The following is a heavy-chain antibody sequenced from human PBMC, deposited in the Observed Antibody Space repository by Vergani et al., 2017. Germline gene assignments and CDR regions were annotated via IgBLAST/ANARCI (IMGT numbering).Heavy chain of an antibody. CDR3: ARFVQWLDAKYFDY. D-gene: IGHD6-19*01. CDR1: GFTFSSYG. J-gene: IGHJ4*02. CDR2: ISYDGSNK. V-gene: IGHV3-30*03. Sequence: QVQLVESGGGVVQPGRSLRLSCAASGFTFSSYGMHWVRQAPGKGLEWVAVISYDGSNKYYADSVKGRFTISRDNSKNTLYLQMNSLRAEDTAVYYCARFVQWLDAKYFDYWGQGTLVTVSS.